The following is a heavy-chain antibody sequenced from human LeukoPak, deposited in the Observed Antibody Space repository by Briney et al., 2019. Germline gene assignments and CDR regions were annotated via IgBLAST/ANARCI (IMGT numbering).Heavy chain of an antibody. Sequence: HPGGSLRLSCAASGFTFSSYWMHWVRQAPGEGLVWVSRINSDGTSTNYADAVKGRFTISRDNAKNTLYLQMNSLRAEDTAVYYCAKPVADTRNAFDVWGHGTLVTVSS. D-gene: IGHD2-15*01. CDR3: AKPVADTRNAFDV. J-gene: IGHJ3*01. CDR2: INSDGTST. CDR1: GFTFSSYW. V-gene: IGHV3-74*01.